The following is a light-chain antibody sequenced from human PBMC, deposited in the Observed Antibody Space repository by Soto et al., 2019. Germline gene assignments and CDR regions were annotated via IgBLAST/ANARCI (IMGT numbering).Light chain of an antibody. J-gene: IGKJ1*01. Sequence: DIQITHSPSSLSASVVDRVTITFLASQIIGTSLHWYQQKAGKAPKLLIYASSNLQSFVPSIFSGSGPGTDFPLTMNSLQPDDFATYYCHQGYSTPWTFGQGTKVDIK. CDR1: QIIGTS. CDR3: HQGYSTPWT. CDR2: ASS. V-gene: IGKV1-39*01.